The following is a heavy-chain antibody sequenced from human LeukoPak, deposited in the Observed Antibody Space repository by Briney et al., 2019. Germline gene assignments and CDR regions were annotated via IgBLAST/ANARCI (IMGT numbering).Heavy chain of an antibody. CDR2: MKQDGSE. CDR3: ARDSSDGGTSSYRQSDY. Sequence: PGGSLRLSCAASGFTFSSYAMSWVRQAPGKGPGWVANMKQDGSEKFMDSVKGRFTISRDNANNSLYLQMNNLSAEDTAVYYCARDSSDGGTSSYRQSDYWGQGTLVTVSS. CDR1: GFTFSSYA. J-gene: IGHJ4*02. V-gene: IGHV3-7*01. D-gene: IGHD3-16*02.